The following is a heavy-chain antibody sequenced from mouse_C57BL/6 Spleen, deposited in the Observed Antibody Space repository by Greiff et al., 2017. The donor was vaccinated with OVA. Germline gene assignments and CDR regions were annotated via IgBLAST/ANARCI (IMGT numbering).Heavy chain of an antibody. J-gene: IGHJ4*01. Sequence: EVQLQQSGPELVKPGASVKISCKASGYTFTDYYMNWVKQSHGKSLEWIGDINPNNGGTSYNQKFKGKATLTVDKSSSTAYMELRSLTSEDSAVYYCAREDYGMDYWGQGTSVTVSS. CDR2: INPNNGGT. CDR3: AREDYGMDY. CDR1: GYTFTDYY. V-gene: IGHV1-26*01.